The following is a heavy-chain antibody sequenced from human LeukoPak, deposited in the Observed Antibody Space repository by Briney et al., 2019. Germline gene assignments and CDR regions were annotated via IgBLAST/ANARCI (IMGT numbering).Heavy chain of an antibody. CDR3: ARGTYSYGSGFDY. D-gene: IGHD5-18*01. CDR2: LYYSGNT. J-gene: IGHJ4*02. Sequence: SETLSLTCTVSGGSISNSSYYWGWIRQPPGKGLEWIGSLYYSGNTYYNPSLKSRVTISVDTSKNQFSLKLSSVTAADTAVYYCARGTYSYGSGFDYWGQGTLVTVSS. CDR1: GGSISNSSYY. V-gene: IGHV4-39*01.